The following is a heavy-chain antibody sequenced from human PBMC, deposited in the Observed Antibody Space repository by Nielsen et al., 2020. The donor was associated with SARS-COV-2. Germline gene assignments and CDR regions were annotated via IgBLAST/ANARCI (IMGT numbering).Heavy chain of an antibody. D-gene: IGHD3-9*01. V-gene: IGHV3-48*01. CDR2: ISSSSSTI. CDR1: GFTFSSYS. Sequence: GESLKISCAASGFTFSSYSMNWVRQAPGKGLEWVSYISSSSSTIYYADSVKGRFTISRDNSKNTLYLQMNSLRAEDTAVYYCASNRAYDILTGALDYWGQGTLVTVSS. CDR3: ASNRAYDILTGALDY. J-gene: IGHJ4*02.